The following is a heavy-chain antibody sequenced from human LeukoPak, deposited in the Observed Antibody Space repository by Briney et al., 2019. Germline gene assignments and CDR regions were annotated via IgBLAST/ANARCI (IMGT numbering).Heavy chain of an antibody. J-gene: IGHJ5*02. V-gene: IGHV1-46*01. CDR3: ARELSYSSSWYRGRFDP. CDR2: INPSGGST. CDR1: GYTFTSYY. D-gene: IGHD6-13*01. Sequence: ASVKVSCKASGYTFTSYYMHWVRQAPGQGLEWMGIINPSGGSTSYAQKSQGRVTMTRDMSTSTVYMELSSLRSEDTAVYYCARELSYSSSWYRGRFDPWGQGTLVTVSS.